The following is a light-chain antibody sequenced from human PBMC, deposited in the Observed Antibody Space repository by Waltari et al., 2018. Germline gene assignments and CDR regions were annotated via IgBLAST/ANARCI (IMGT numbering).Light chain of an antibody. CDR2: EGN. V-gene: IGLV2-23*01. J-gene: IGLJ3*02. CDR3: CSYAGIGTLT. CDR1: SSDIEGYNL. Sequence: QSALTQPASVSGSPGQSITISCTGTSSDIEGYNLVSWYQHHPGKAPKSIIYEGNKRPSGVSSGFSGSKSGNTASLTISGLHTADEADYYCCSYAGIGTLTFGGGTRVTVL.